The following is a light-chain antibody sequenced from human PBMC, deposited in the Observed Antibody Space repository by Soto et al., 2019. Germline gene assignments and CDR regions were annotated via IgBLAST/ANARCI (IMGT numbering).Light chain of an antibody. CDR1: QTVYNY. J-gene: IGKJ4*01. CDR3: QQRYDWPLT. CDR2: DAS. Sequence: EIVLTQSPATLSLSPGERATLSCRASQTVYNYLAWYQQRPGQAPRLLIYDASNRATGVPARFSGSGSGTDFTLTISSLEPDDLAIYFCQQRYDWPLTFGGGSRIEMK. V-gene: IGKV3-11*01.